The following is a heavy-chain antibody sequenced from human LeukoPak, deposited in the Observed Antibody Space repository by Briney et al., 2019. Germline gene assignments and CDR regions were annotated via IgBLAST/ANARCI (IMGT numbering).Heavy chain of an antibody. D-gene: IGHD4-17*01. V-gene: IGHV4-59*08. CDR1: GGSISSYY. CDR3: ARHELRHWATVTTYFDY. J-gene: IGHJ4*02. CDR2: IYYSGST. Sequence: SETLSLTCTVSGGSISSYYWSWIRQPPGKGLEWIGYIYYSGSTNYNPSLKSRVTISVDTSKNQFSLKLSSVTAADTAVYYCARHELRHWATVTTYFDYWGQRTLVTVSS.